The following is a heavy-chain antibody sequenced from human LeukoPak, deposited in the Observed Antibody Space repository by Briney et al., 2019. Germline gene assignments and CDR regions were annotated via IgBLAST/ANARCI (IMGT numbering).Heavy chain of an antibody. J-gene: IGHJ4*02. D-gene: IGHD3-9*01. V-gene: IGHV3-30*04. CDR1: GFTFSSYA. CDR3: ARDESYYDILTGVGY. CDR2: ISYDGSNK. Sequence: GRSLRLSCAASGFTFSSYAVHWVRQAPGKGLEWVAVISYDGSNKYYADSVKGRFTISRDNSKNTLYLQMNSLRAEDTAVYYCARDESYYDILTGVGYWGQGTLVTVSS.